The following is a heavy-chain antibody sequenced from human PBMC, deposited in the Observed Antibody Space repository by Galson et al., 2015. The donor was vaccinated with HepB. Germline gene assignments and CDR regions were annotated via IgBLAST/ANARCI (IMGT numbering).Heavy chain of an antibody. J-gene: IGHJ4*02. CDR2: IKSKAHGGTR. D-gene: IGHD5-24*01. CDR3: ATGEDGHSH. Sequence: SLRLSCAASGFLFTNAWMNWVRQAPGKGLEWVGRIKSKAHGGTRDFAAPVKGRFTVSRDDSKNILYLQMNSVTTEDTAVYYCATGEDGHSHWGQGTLVTVSS. V-gene: IGHV3-15*01. CDR1: GFLFTNAW.